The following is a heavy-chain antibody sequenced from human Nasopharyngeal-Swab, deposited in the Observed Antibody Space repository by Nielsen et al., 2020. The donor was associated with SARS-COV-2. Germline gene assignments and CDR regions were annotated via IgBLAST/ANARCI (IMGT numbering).Heavy chain of an antibody. CDR2: IAHDASNE. D-gene: IGHD1-26*01. Sequence: GGSLRLSCAASGFTFSSFGMHWVRQAPGKGLEWVAFIAHDASNEYYADSVKGRFTISRDNSKNTLYLQMNSLRAEDTAVYYCARKRPGVGEGSYYFDYWGQGTLVTVSS. J-gene: IGHJ4*02. CDR3: ARKRPGVGEGSYYFDY. V-gene: IGHV3-30*03. CDR1: GFTFSSFG.